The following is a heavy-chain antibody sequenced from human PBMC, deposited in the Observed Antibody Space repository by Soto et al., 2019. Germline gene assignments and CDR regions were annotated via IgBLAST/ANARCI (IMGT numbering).Heavy chain of an antibody. Sequence: QVQLVESGGGVVQPGRSLRLSCAASGFTFSSYGMHWVRQAPGKGLEWVAVIWSDESNKYYADSVKGLFTISRDYSRNTLYLPMNSLRAEDTAVYYCARDYYGSGNYPYFDYWGQGTLVTVSS. V-gene: IGHV3-33*01. CDR1: GFTFSSYG. CDR3: ARDYYGSGNYPYFDY. D-gene: IGHD3-10*01. CDR2: IWSDESNK. J-gene: IGHJ4*02.